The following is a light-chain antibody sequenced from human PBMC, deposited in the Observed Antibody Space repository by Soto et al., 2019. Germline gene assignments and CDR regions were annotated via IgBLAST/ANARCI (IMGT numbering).Light chain of an antibody. CDR1: SANIGAGYD. CDR2: GNN. J-gene: IGLJ1*01. CDR3: QSYDSTLSGLYV. Sequence: QAVVTQPPSMSGAPGQRVTISCTGTSANIGAGYDVHWYQQLPGMAPKLLIYGNNKRPSGVADRFSGSKSGTSASLAITGLQAEDEADYYCQSYDSTLSGLYVLGTGTKLTVL. V-gene: IGLV1-40*01.